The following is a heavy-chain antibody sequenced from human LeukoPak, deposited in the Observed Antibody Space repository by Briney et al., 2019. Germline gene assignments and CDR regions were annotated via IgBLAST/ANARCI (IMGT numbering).Heavy chain of an antibody. V-gene: IGHV1-18*01. CDR3: ARVDPSTAYMVRGVTGYNWFDP. J-gene: IGHJ5*02. CDR1: RYTFTSYG. D-gene: IGHD3-10*01. Sequence: ASVKVSCKASRYTFTSYGISWVRQAPGQGLEWMGWISAYNGNTNYTQKLQGRVTMTTDTSTSTAYMELRSLRSDDTAVYYCARVDPSTAYMVRGVTGYNWFDPWGQGTLVTVSS. CDR2: ISAYNGNT.